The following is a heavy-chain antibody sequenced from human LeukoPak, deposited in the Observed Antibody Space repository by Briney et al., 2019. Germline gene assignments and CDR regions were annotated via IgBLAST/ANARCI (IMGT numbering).Heavy chain of an antibody. CDR1: GFTFNNYA. J-gene: IGHJ1*01. CDR2: INGDGGST. Sequence: GSLRLSFAASGFTFNNYAMNWVRQAPGRGLEWVSGINGDGGSTDYADSVKGRFTISRDNSKNTLYLQVNNPRAEDTAVYYCATFEGGYFQHWGQGTLVTVSS. CDR3: ATFEGGYFQH. D-gene: IGHD3-16*01. V-gene: IGHV3-23*01.